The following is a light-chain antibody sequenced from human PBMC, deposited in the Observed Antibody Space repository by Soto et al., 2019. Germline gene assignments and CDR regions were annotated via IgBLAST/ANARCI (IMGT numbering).Light chain of an antibody. CDR3: QQSHNWPLT. CDR1: QSISTE. J-gene: IGKJ2*01. CDR2: SAS. V-gene: IGKV3-15*01. Sequence: EIVMTQSPATLSVSPGERATLSCRASQSISTELAWYQQKPGQPPRLLIYSASTMATGVPSRFTGSGSGSEFTLTISGLQSEDFAVYYCQQSHNWPLTFGQGTRLQI.